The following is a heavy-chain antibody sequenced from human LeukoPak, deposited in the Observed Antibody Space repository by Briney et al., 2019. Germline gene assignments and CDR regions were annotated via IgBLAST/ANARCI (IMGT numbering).Heavy chain of an antibody. J-gene: IGHJ6*03. Sequence: ASVKVSCKASGYTFTGYYMHWVRQAPGQGLEWMGWINPNSGGTNYAQKFQGRVTMTRDASISTAYMELSRLRSDDTAVYYCARDGEAIFGVVRDYYYYMDVWGKGTTVTVSS. CDR3: ARDGEAIFGVVRDYYYYMDV. D-gene: IGHD3-3*01. CDR1: GYTFTGYY. V-gene: IGHV1-2*02. CDR2: INPNSGGT.